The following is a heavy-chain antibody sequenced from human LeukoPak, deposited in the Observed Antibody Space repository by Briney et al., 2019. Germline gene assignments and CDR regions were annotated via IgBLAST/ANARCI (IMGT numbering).Heavy chain of an antibody. CDR1: GYSISSGYY. D-gene: IGHD6-13*01. V-gene: IGHV4-38-2*02. CDR3: ARGVRSRRYGNAFDI. CDR2: IYHSGST. J-gene: IGHJ3*02. Sequence: SETLSLTCTVSGYSISSGYYWGWIRQPPGKGLEWIGSIYHSGSTYYNPSLKSRVTILVDTSKNQFSLKLSSVTAADTALYYCARGVRSRRYGNAFDIWGQGTMVAVSS.